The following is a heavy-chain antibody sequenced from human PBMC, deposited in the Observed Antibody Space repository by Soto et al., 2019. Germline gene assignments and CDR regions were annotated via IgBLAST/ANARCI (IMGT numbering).Heavy chain of an antibody. J-gene: IGHJ4*02. Sequence: GGSLRLSCAASGFTVSTTYMSWVRQAPGRGLEWVSAISHGGSTYYADSVKGRFTISRDNSENMLYLQMNSLRAEDTAVYYCARDPGNPTSFDYWGQGTLVTVSS. CDR1: GFTVSTTY. CDR2: ISHGGST. V-gene: IGHV3-66*01. CDR3: ARDPGNPTSFDY.